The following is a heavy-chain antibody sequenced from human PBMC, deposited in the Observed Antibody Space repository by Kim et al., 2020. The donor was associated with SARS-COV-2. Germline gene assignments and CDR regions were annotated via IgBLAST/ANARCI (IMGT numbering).Heavy chain of an antibody. D-gene: IGHD2-15*01. CDR1: GGSISSSSYY. V-gene: IGHV4-39*07. Sequence: SETLSLTCTVSGGSISSSSYYWGWIRQPPGKGLEWIGSIYYSGSTYYNPSLKSRVTISVDTSKNQFSLKLSSVTAADTAVYYCASTPVRYPGYCSGGSCSLVWYFDLWGRGTLVTVSS. J-gene: IGHJ2*01. CDR2: IYYSGST. CDR3: ASTPVRYPGYCSGGSCSLVWYFDL.